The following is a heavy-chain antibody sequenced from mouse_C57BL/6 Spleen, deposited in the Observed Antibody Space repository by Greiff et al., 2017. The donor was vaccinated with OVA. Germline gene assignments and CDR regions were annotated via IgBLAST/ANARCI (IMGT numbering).Heavy chain of an antibody. V-gene: IGHV1-55*01. CDR2: IYPGSGST. CDR1: GYTFTSYW. Sequence: VQLQQSGAELVKPGASVKMSCKASGYTFTSYWITWVKQRPGQGLEWIGDIYPGSGSTNYNEKFKSKATLTVDTSSSTAYMQLSSLTSEDSAVYYCARRALNWSWFAYWGQGTLVTVSA. CDR3: ARRALNWSWFAY. J-gene: IGHJ3*01. D-gene: IGHD4-1*01.